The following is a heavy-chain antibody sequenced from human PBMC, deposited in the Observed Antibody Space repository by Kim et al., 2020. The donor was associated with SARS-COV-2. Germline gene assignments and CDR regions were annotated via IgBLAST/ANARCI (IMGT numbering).Heavy chain of an antibody. CDR3: ARDGYYGSGSYYNFDY. D-gene: IGHD3-10*01. J-gene: IGHJ4*02. Sequence: SETLSLTCTVSGGSISSSSYYWGWIRQPPGKGLEWIGSIYYSGSTYYNPSLKSRVTISVDTSKNQFSLKLSSVTAADTAVYYCARDGYYGSGSYYNFDYWGQGTLVTVSS. V-gene: IGHV4-39*07. CDR1: GGSISSSSYY. CDR2: IYYSGST.